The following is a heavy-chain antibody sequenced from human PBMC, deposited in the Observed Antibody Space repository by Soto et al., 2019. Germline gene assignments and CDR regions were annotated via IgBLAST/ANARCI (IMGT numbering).Heavy chain of an antibody. CDR3: AREAAAAEFDY. CDR2: IYYSGST. J-gene: IGHJ4*02. Sequence: SETLSLTCTVSGGSISSYYWSWIRQPPGKGLEWIGYIYYSGSTNYNPSLKSRVTISVDTSKNQFSLKLSSVTAADTAVYYCAREAAAAEFDYWGQGTLVTSPQ. CDR1: GGSISSYY. D-gene: IGHD6-13*01. V-gene: IGHV4-59*01.